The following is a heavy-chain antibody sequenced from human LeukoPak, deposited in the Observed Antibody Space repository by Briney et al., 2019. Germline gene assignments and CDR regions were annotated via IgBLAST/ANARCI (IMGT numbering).Heavy chain of an antibody. V-gene: IGHV4-39*07. CDR3: AREDAEQMDDSFDI. J-gene: IGHJ3*02. D-gene: IGHD1-26*01. CDR2: VYYIGST. CDR1: GFTFSSYE. Sequence: GSLRLSCAASGFTFSSYEMNWIRQPPGKGPEWIGSVYYIGSTFYNPPLKSRLTISIDTPKNQFSLKLRSVTAADTAVYYCAREDAEQMDDSFDIWGQGTMVTVS.